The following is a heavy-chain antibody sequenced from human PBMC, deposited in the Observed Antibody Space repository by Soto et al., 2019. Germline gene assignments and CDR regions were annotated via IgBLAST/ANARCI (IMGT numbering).Heavy chain of an antibody. CDR2: ISAYNGNT. V-gene: IGHV1-18*01. D-gene: IGHD2-8*02. J-gene: IGHJ4*02. CDR1: GGTFSSYA. CDR3: ARDKITGLFDY. Sequence: ASVKVSCKASGGTFSSYAISWVRQAPGQGLEWMGWISAYNGNTNYAQKLQGRVTMTTDTSTSTAYMELRSLRSDDTAVYYCARDKITGLFDYWGQGTLVTVSS.